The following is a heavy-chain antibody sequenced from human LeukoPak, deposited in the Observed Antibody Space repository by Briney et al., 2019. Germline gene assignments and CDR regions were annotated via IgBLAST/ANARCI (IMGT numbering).Heavy chain of an antibody. CDR1: GFTFSDYY. D-gene: IGHD6-19*01. Sequence: GGSLRLSCAASGFTFSDYYMSWIRQAPGKGLEWVSVIYSGGSTYYADSVKGRFTISRDNSKNTLYLQMNSLRAEDTAVYYCATSSGWHQNYFDYWGQGTLVTVS. CDR2: IYSGGST. J-gene: IGHJ4*02. CDR3: ATSSGWHQNYFDY. V-gene: IGHV3-53*01.